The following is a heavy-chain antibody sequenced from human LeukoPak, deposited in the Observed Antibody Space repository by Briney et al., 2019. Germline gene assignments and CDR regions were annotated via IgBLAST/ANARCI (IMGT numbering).Heavy chain of an antibody. D-gene: IGHD1-14*01. Sequence: ASVKVSCKAFGYGFTSYYIHWVRQAPGQGLEWMGIINPSVGGTTYARKFQGRLTMTRDTSTNTVYMELTSLRSEDTTVYYCAREVMDNLRFDYWGQGTLVTVSS. CDR3: AREVMDNLRFDY. CDR2: INPSVGGT. J-gene: IGHJ4*02. CDR1: GYGFTSYY. V-gene: IGHV1-46*01.